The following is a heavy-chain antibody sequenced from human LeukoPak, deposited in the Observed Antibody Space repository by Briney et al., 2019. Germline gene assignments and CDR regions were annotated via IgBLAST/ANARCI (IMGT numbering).Heavy chain of an antibody. CDR1: GFTVSSNY. CDR2: ISSSSSYI. V-gene: IGHV3-21*01. Sequence: GGSLRLSCAASGFTVSSNYMNWVRQAPGKGLEWVSSISSSSSYIYYADSVKGRFTISRDNAKNSLHLQMNSLRDEDTAVYYCARGGFDAFDIWGQGTMVTVSS. J-gene: IGHJ3*02. CDR3: ARGGFDAFDI. D-gene: IGHD3-16*01.